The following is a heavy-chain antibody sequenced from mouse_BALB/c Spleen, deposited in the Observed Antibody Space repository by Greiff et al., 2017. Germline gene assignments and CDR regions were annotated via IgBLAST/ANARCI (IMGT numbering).Heavy chain of an antibody. CDR2: IWAGGST. V-gene: IGHV2-9*02. CDR1: GFSLTSYG. Sequence: VQLQESGPGLVAPSQSLSITCTVSGFSLTSYGVHWVRQPPGKGLEWLGVIWAGGSTNYNSALMSRLSISKDNSKSQVFLKMNSLQTDDTAMYYCATLTTATLYYYAMDYWGQGTSVTVSS. J-gene: IGHJ4*01. CDR3: ATLTTATLYYYAMDY. D-gene: IGHD1-2*01.